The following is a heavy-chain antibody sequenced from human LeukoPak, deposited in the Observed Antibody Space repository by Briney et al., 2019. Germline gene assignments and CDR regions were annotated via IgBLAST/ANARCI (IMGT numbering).Heavy chain of an antibody. CDR3: AKGGNWNGLNYFDY. CDR2: ISGSGGST. J-gene: IGHJ4*02. D-gene: IGHD1-1*01. Sequence: GGSLRLSCAASGFTFSSYGMSWVRQAPGKGLEWVSAISGSGGSTYYADSVKGRFTISRDNPKNTLYLQMNSLRAEDTAVYYCAKGGNWNGLNYFDYWGQGTLVTVSS. V-gene: IGHV3-23*01. CDR1: GFTFSSYG.